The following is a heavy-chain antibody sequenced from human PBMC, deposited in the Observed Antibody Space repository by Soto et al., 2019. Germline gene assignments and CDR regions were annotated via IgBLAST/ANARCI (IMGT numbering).Heavy chain of an antibody. Sequence: ASVKVSCKASGYTFTSYGISWVRQAPGQGLEWMGWISAYNGNTNYAQKLQGRVTMTTDTSTRTAYMELRSLRSDDTAVYYCARVWSSGWYEVFDYWGQGTLVTVSS. D-gene: IGHD6-19*01. CDR2: ISAYNGNT. J-gene: IGHJ4*02. CDR3: ARVWSSGWYEVFDY. CDR1: GYTFTSYG. V-gene: IGHV1-18*01.